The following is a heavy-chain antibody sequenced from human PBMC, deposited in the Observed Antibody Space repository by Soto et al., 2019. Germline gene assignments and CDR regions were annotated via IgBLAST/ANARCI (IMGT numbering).Heavy chain of an antibody. CDR1: GFTFSSYS. CDR2: ISSSSSYI. Sequence: NPGGSLRLSCAASGFTFSSYSMNWVRQAPGKGLEWVSSISSSSSYIYYADSVKGRFTISRDNAKNSLYLQMNSLRAEDTAVYYCARVVTALYVYYGIDVWGQGTTVTVSS. D-gene: IGHD2-21*02. CDR3: ARVVTALYVYYGIDV. V-gene: IGHV3-21*01. J-gene: IGHJ6*02.